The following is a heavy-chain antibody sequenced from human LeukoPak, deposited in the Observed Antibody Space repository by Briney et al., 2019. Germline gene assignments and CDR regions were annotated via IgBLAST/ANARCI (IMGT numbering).Heavy chain of an antibody. CDR3: VKVWSSGWPFDY. CDR1: GFTFSSYA. CDR2: ISGSGGST. Sequence: GGSLRLSCAASGFTFSSYAMSWVRQAPGKGLEWVSAISGSGGSTYYADSVKGRFTISRDSSKNTLYLQMNSLRAEDTAVYYCVKVWSSGWPFDYWGQGTLVTVSS. D-gene: IGHD6-19*01. V-gene: IGHV3-23*01. J-gene: IGHJ4*02.